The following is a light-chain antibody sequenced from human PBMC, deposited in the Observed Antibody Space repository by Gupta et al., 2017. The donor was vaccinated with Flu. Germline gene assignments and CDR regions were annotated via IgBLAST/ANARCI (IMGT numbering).Light chain of an antibody. CDR3: QQYYTSPLT. CDR2: WAS. CDR1: QSVLHSSNNKNY. J-gene: IGKJ4*01. V-gene: IGKV4-1*01. Sequence: VMTQSQAFLAVSLGERATINCKSSQSVLHSSNNKNYLAWYQQKPGQPPKLLISWASTRESGVPDRFSGSGSGTDFALSISSLQAEDVALYYCQQYYTSPLTFGGGTKVEI.